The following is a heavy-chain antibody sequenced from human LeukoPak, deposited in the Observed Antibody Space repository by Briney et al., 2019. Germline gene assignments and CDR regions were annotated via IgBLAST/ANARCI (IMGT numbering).Heavy chain of an antibody. CDR1: GYTFTSYD. V-gene: IGHV1-8*01. CDR2: MNPNSGNT. J-gene: IGHJ5*02. D-gene: IGHD3-22*01. Sequence: ASVKVSCKASGYTFTSYDINWVRQATGQGLEWMGWMNPNSGNTGYAQKFQGRVTMTRNTSISTAYMELSSLRSEDTAVYYCARDRSFSSGYYYERWFDPWGQGTLVTVSS. CDR3: ARDRSFSSGYYYERWFDP.